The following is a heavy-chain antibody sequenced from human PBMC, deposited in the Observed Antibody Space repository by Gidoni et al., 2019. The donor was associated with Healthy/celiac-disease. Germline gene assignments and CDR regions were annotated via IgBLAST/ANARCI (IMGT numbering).Heavy chain of an antibody. J-gene: IGHJ6*02. CDR3: ARDSPGGTATVGDYYYYGMDV. V-gene: IGHV1-69*06. D-gene: IGHD2-15*01. CDR1: GGTFSSYA. CDR2: IIPIFGTA. Sequence: QVQLVQSGAEVKKPGSSVKVSCKASGGTFSSYAISWVRQAPGQGLEWMGGIIPIFGTANYAQKFQGRVTITADKATSTAYMELSSLRSEDTAVYYCARDSPGGTATVGDYYYYGMDVWGQGTTVTVSS.